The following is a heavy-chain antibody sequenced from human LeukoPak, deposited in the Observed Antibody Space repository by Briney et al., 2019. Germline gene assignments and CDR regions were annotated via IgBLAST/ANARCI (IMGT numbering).Heavy chain of an antibody. Sequence: SETLSLTCAVYGGSFSGYYWSWIRQPPGKRLEWIGEINHSGSTNYNPSLKSRVTISVDTCKSQFSLKVISVTAADTAVYYCAKAGSVAGTPFGFWGQGALVTVSS. CDR1: GGSFSGYY. CDR2: INHSGST. D-gene: IGHD6-19*01. J-gene: IGHJ4*02. CDR3: AKAGSVAGTPFGF. V-gene: IGHV4-34*01.